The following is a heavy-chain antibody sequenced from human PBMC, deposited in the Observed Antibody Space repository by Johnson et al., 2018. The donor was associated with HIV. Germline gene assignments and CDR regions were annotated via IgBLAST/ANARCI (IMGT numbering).Heavy chain of an antibody. Sequence: VQLVESGGGLLQPGESLRLSCEASGFTFSSYWMHWVRQAPGKGLVWVSRMNADGKSTTYADSVKGRFTISRDNAKNTLYLQMNSLRAEDTAVYYCAREQELIGERAFDIWGQGTMVTVSS. CDR3: AREQELIGERAFDI. V-gene: IGHV3-74*01. CDR1: GFTFSSYW. J-gene: IGHJ3*02. CDR2: MNADGKST. D-gene: IGHD6-13*01.